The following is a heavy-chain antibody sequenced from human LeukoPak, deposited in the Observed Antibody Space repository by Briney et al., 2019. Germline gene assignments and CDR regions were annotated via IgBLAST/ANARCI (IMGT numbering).Heavy chain of an antibody. CDR3: ARMNQLLPAPPFDY. D-gene: IGHD2-2*01. CDR2: INHSGST. J-gene: IGHJ4*02. CDR1: GASISNYY. Sequence: SETLSLTCTVSGASISNYYWSWIRQPPGKGLEWIGEINHSGSTNYNPSLKSRVTISVDTSKNQFSLKLSSVTAADTAVYYCARMNQLLPAPPFDYWGQGTLVTVSS. V-gene: IGHV4-34*01.